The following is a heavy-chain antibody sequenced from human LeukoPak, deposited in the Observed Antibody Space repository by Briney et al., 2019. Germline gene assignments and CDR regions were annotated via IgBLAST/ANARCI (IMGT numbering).Heavy chain of an antibody. D-gene: IGHD5-12*01. CDR3: AKDRVSRYGAYDCGGS. V-gene: IGHV3-23*01. J-gene: IGHJ5*02. CDR2: ISGSGDVT. CDR1: GFTFSSYA. Sequence: GGSLTLSSAVSGFTFSSYAMNWVRQAPGSGPEWVSAISGSGDVTYYADSVKGRFTISRDNSKNTLFLHMNSLRAEDTAIYYCAKDRVSRYGAYDCGGSWGQGTLVTVSS.